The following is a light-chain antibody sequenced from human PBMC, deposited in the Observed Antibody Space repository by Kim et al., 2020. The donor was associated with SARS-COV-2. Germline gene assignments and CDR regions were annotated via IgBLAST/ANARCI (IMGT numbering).Light chain of an antibody. CDR3: QSRNSGGNVV. CDR1: SLRSYY. CDR2: GRN. V-gene: IGLV3-19*01. Sequence: SSELTQDPAVSVALGHTVRITCQGDSLRSYYATWYQQKPRQAPVLVIYGRNNRPSGIPDRFSGSTSGNTASLTISGAQAEDEADFYCQSRNSGGNVVFGGGTQLTVL. J-gene: IGLJ2*01.